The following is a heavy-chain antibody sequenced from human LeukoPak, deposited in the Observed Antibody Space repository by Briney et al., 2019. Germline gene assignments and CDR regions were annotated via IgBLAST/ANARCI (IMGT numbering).Heavy chain of an antibody. Sequence: PGGSLRLSCAGSGFTFSNYHMIWVRQAPGKGLEWLSFISSSSSNIYYADSVRGRFTVSRDNAKDSLYLHMSNLRDEDTAVYSCARDRPASYWGQGTLVTVSS. V-gene: IGHV3-48*02. CDR3: ARDRPASY. CDR2: ISSSSSNI. CDR1: GFTFSNYH. J-gene: IGHJ4*02.